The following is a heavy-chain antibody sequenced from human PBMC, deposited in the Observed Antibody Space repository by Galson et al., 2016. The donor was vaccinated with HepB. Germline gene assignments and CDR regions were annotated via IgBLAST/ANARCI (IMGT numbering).Heavy chain of an antibody. CDR3: TRVFGQKCGGTTCFLGAFDS. D-gene: IGHD3/OR15-3a*01. CDR1: GDSISTPNYY. Sequence: ETLSLTCTVSGDSISTPNYYWAWIRQPPGQRFEWVGYVHHSGAANYKPSLKSRVTMSMDTSKNHFSLNLRSVTAADTAMNFCTRVFGQKCGGTTCFLGAFDSRVPGTRVIVSS. J-gene: IGHJ3*02. CDR2: VHHSGAA. V-gene: IGHV4-61*05.